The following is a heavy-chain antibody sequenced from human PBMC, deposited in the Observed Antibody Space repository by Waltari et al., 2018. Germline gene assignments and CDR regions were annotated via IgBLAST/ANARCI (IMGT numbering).Heavy chain of an antibody. CDR3: ARANPADFDY. Sequence: EVQLVESGGGLVQPGGSLRLSCAASGFTFSSHWIHWVRQAPGKGLVWVSRIKSDGIGVNYADSVKGRFTISRDNAKNTVYLQMNSLRAEDTAVYYCARANPADFDYWGQGVLVTVSS. V-gene: IGHV3-74*01. CDR2: IKSDGIGV. J-gene: IGHJ4*02. CDR1: GFTFSSHW.